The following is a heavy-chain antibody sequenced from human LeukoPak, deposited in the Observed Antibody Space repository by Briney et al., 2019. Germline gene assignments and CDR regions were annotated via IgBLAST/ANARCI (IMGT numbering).Heavy chain of an antibody. CDR3: ASLFIAAADFDY. CDR2: ISSSGSTI. V-gene: IGHV3-48*04. J-gene: IGHJ4*02. D-gene: IGHD6-13*01. Sequence: PGGSLRLSCTASGFTFSRFAMSWVRQAPGKGLEWVSYISSSGSTIYYADSVKGRFTISRDNAKNSLYLQMNSLRAKDTAVYYCASLFIAAADFDYWGQGTLVTVSS. CDR1: GFTFSRFA.